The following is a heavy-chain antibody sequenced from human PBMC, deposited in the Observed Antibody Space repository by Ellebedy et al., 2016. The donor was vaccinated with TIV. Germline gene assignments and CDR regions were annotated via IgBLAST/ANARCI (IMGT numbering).Heavy chain of an antibody. CDR2: ITHEGFEK. V-gene: IGHV3-7*01. J-gene: IGHJ4*02. Sequence: PGGSLRLSCAASGFTFSNYWMSRVRQAPGKGLEWVATITHEGFEKYYVDSVKGRFTISRDNAKNALSLQMNSLSVEHTAIYYCVREHDYYDDYGGNWGQGTLVTVSS. CDR3: VREHDYYDDYGGN. D-gene: IGHD3-22*01. CDR1: GFTFSNYW.